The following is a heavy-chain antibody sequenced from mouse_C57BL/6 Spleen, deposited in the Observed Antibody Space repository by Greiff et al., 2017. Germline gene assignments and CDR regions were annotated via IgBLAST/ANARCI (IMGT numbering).Heavy chain of an antibody. Sequence: VQLQQPGAELVRPGSSVKLSYKASGYTFTSSWMDWVKQMPGQGLEWIGNIYPTDSKTHYNQKFKDTATLTVDKSSSTAYMQLSSLTSEDSAVYYCERGDYGSSYWYVEVWGTGTTVTVSS. V-gene: IGHV1-61*01. CDR3: ERGDYGSSYWYVEV. CDR1: GYTFTSSW. D-gene: IGHD1-1*01. J-gene: IGHJ1*03. CDR2: IYPTDSKT.